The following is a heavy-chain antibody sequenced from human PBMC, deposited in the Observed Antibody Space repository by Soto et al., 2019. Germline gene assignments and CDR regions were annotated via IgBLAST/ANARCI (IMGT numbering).Heavy chain of an antibody. V-gene: IGHV3-23*01. CDR2: ISGSGGST. CDR3: AIRGSVSSDY. Sequence: GGSLTLSCAASGFTFSTYAISWVRQAPGKGLEWVSAISGSGGSTYYADSVKGRFTISRDNSKNTLYLQMNSLRAEDTAVYYCAIRGSVSSDYWGQGTLVTVSS. D-gene: IGHD1-26*01. CDR1: GFTFSTYA. J-gene: IGHJ4*02.